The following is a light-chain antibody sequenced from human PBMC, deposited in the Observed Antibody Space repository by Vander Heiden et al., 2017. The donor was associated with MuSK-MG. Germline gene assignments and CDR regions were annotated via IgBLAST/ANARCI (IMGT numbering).Light chain of an antibody. CDR3: QEWDSSTVV. CDR2: QDS. J-gene: IGLJ2*01. V-gene: IGLV3-1*01. CDR1: KLGDKY. Sequence: SYELTQPPSVSVSPGQTASITCSGDKLGDKYACWYQQKPGQSPGRGSYQDSKRPSGIPERFSGSNSGNKANLTISGTQAMEESYDYCQEWDSSTVVFGGGTKMTVL.